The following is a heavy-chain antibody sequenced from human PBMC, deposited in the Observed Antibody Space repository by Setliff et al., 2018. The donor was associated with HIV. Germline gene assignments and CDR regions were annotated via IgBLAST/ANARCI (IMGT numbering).Heavy chain of an antibody. D-gene: IGHD1-1*01. Sequence: SETLSLTCTVSGGSITSNFWIWVRQPAGKGLEYIGRIYSSGSTNYGPSLKGRVTMSLDTSKNQFSLKVSSVTAADTAVYYCAEGRDEYKTGYWGQGTLVTVSS. V-gene: IGHV4-4*07. CDR3: AEGRDEYKTGY. J-gene: IGHJ4*02. CDR2: IYSSGST. CDR1: GGSITSNF.